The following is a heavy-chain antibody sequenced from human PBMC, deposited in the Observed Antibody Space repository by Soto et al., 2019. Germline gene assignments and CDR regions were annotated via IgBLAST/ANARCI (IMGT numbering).Heavy chain of an antibody. J-gene: IGHJ5*02. V-gene: IGHV4-34*01. CDR2: IDQSGST. Sequence: QVQLQQWGAGLLKSSETLSLTCAVYGGSFSGYYWNWLRQPPGEGLEWIGKIDQSGSTNYNPSLKSRVTISDDTSRREFSLKLSSVTDMDTAVYYCAGGRDTVVRGVMNWCDPRGQGTLVTVAS. CDR1: GGSFSGYY. CDR3: AGGRDTVVRGVMNWCDP. D-gene: IGHD3-10*01.